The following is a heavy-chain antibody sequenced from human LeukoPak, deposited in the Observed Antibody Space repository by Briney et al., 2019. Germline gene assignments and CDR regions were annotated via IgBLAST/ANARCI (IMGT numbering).Heavy chain of an antibody. CDR1: GFTFSNYA. D-gene: IGHD3-9*01. J-gene: IGHJ4*02. CDR2: ISGSGSLT. Sequence: TGGSLRLSCTASGFTFSNYAMNWVRQAPGKGLEWVSGISGSGSLTYYADSVKGRFTISRDSSKTTLYLQMNSLRVDDTAVYYCANVRYFDWYYFDYWGQGTLVTVSS. CDR3: ANVRYFDWYYFDY. V-gene: IGHV3-23*01.